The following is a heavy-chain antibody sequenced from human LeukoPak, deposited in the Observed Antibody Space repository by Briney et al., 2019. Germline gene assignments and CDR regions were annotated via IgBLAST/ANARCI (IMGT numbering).Heavy chain of an antibody. J-gene: IGHJ5*02. CDR1: GYTFTGYY. CDR2: INPNSGGT. Sequence: SSVKVSCKASGYTFTGYYMHWVRQAPGQGLACMGWINPNSGGTNYAQKFQGRVTVTRDTSISTAYMDLSRLTADDTAVYYCARRGSGYPWGQGTLVTVCS. CDR3: ARRGSGYP. V-gene: IGHV1-2*02. D-gene: IGHD3-3*01.